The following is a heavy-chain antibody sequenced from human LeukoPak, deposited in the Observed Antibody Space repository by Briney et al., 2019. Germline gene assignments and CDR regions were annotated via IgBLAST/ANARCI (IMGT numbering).Heavy chain of an antibody. CDR2: INHSGST. CDR3: ASVDVGFARLLRY. CDR1: GGSFSGYY. V-gene: IGHV4-34*01. D-gene: IGHD2-15*01. Sequence: SETLSLTCAVYGGSFSGYYWSWIRQPPGKGLEWIGEINHSGSTNYNPSLKSRVTISVDTSKNQFSLKLSSVTAADTAVYYCASVDVGFARLLRYWGQGTLVTVSS. J-gene: IGHJ4*02.